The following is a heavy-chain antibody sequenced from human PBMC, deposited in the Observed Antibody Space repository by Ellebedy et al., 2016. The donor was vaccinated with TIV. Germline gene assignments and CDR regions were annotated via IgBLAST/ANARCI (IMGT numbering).Heavy chain of an antibody. CDR1: GFTFSSYA. CDR2: ISGSGGST. Sequence: GGSLRLXCAASGFTFSSYAMSWVRQAPGKGLEWVSAISGSGGSTYYADSVKGRFTISRDNAKNSLYLQMNSLRAEDTAVYYCARAGDGMDVWGQGTTVTVSS. CDR3: ARAGDGMDV. V-gene: IGHV3-23*01. J-gene: IGHJ6*02. D-gene: IGHD3-10*01.